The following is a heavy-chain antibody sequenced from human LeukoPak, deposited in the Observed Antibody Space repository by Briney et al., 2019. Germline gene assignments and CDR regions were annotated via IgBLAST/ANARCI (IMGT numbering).Heavy chain of an antibody. CDR3: ARDKCSGGSCYSRGGYFDY. V-gene: IGHV3-21*01. CDR1: GFTFSSYS. CDR2: ISSSSSYI. D-gene: IGHD2-15*01. J-gene: IGHJ4*02. Sequence: GGSLRFSCAASGFTFSSYSMNWVRQAPGKGLEWVSSISSSSSYIYYADSVKGRFTISRDNAKNSLYLQMNSLRAEDTAVYYCARDKCSGGSCYSRGGYFDYWGQGTLATVSS.